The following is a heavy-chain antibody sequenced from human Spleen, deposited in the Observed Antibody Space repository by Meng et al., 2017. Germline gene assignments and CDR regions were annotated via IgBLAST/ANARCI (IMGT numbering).Heavy chain of an antibody. CDR1: GDSISNYY. D-gene: IGHD4-11*01. V-gene: IGHV4-4*07. Sequence: GSLRLSCSVSGDSISNYYWNWLRQPAGKRLEWIGRTYVGGSTDYNPSLRSRATISVDTSQNNLSLKLSSVTAADSAVYYCARGPTTMAHDFDYWGQGTLVTVSS. J-gene: IGHJ4*02. CDR2: TYVGGST. CDR3: ARGPTTMAHDFDY.